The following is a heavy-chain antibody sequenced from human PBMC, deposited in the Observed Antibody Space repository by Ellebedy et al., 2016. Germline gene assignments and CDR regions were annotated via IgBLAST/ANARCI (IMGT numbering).Heavy chain of an antibody. V-gene: IGHV3-72*01. CDR1: GFTFSDHY. D-gene: IGHD4-11*01. CDR2: TRNKANSYTT. CDR3: ARGTTVTTSARFRTYYYGMDV. J-gene: IGHJ6*02. Sequence: GESLKISCAASGFTFSDHYMDWVRQAPGKGLEWVGRTRNKANSYTTEYAASVKGRFTISRDDSKNSLYLQMNSLKTEDTAVYYCARGTTVTTSARFRTYYYGMDVWGQGTTVTVSS.